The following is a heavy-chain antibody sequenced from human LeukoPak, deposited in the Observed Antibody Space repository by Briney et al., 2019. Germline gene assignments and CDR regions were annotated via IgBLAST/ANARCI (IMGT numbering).Heavy chain of an antibody. D-gene: IGHD3-3*01. J-gene: IGHJ5*02. Sequence: SETLSLTCAVYGGSFSNYYWSWIRQPPGKGLEWIGEINHSGGTNYNPSLKSRVTISVDTSKNQSLLKLSSVTAADTAVYYCARGIQEWLLYHWGQGTLVTVSS. CDR3: ARGIQEWLLYH. CDR2: INHSGGT. CDR1: GGSFSNYY. V-gene: IGHV4-34*01.